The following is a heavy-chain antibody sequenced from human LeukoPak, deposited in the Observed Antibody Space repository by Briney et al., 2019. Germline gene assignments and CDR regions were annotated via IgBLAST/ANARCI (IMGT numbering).Heavy chain of an antibody. CDR1: GFTFSSYW. CDR2: INRDGSRT. D-gene: IGHD3-22*01. CDR3: ARSLLYDYDSSGPGN. V-gene: IGHV3-74*01. J-gene: IGHJ4*02. Sequence: GGSLRLSCVASGFTFSSYWMHWVRQAPGKGLVWVSRINRDGSRTSYADSVKGRFTISRDNAKNTLYLQMNSLRAEDTAVYYCARSLLYDYDSSGPGNWGQGSLVTVSS.